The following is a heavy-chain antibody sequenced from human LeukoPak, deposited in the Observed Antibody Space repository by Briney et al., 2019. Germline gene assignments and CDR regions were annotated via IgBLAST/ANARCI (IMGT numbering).Heavy chain of an antibody. CDR2: IKSDGSTT. V-gene: IGHV3-74*01. Sequence: GGSLRLSCAASGFNFSNYWMHWVRQAPGKGLVWVSRIKSDGSTTAYADSVKGRFTIPRDNAKNTLYLQMNSLRAEDTAVYHCARDWGYSYGLDYWGQGTLVTVSS. D-gene: IGHD5-18*01. J-gene: IGHJ4*02. CDR1: GFNFSNYW. CDR3: ARDWGYSYGLDY.